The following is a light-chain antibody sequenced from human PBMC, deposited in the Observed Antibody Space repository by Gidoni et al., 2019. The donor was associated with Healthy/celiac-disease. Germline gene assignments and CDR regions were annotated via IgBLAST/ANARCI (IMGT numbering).Light chain of an antibody. Sequence: DIQMTQSTSTLSASVGDRVTNTCRASQSISSWLAWYQQKPGKAPKLLIYKASSLESGVPSRFSGSGSGTEFTLTISSLQPDDFATYYCQQYNSYSYTFXXXTKLEIK. J-gene: IGKJ2*01. CDR3: QQYNSYSYT. CDR1: QSISSW. CDR2: KAS. V-gene: IGKV1-5*03.